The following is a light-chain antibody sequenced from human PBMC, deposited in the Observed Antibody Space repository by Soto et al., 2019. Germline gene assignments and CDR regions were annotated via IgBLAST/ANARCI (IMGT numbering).Light chain of an antibody. CDR2: AAS. V-gene: IGKV1-12*01. J-gene: IGKJ5*01. CDR3: QQANSCPIT. Sequence: DIQMTQSPSSVSASVGDRVTITCRASQGLSSWLAWYQQKPRKAPKLLIYAASSLQGGVPSGFIGTGSGTDFALPICGLQPEDIATYYCQQANSCPITFGHRTRLEIK. CDR1: QGLSSW.